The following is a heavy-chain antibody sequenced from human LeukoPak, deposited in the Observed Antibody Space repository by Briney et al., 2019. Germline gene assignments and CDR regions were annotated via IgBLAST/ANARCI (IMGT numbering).Heavy chain of an antibody. Sequence: PSETLSLTCAVYGESFSGYYWSWIRQFPGKGLEWIGEITHGGDTNYNPSLKTRVTISADTSKNQFSLKVTSVTAADTAVYYCARLGPRARYYYYYMDVWGKGTTVTVSS. CDR1: GESFSGYY. V-gene: IGHV4-34*01. J-gene: IGHJ6*03. CDR3: ARLGPRARYYYYYMDV. CDR2: ITHGGDT.